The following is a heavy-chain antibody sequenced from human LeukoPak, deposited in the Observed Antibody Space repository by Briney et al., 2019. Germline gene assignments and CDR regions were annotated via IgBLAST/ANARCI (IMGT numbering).Heavy chain of an antibody. CDR1: GGSIRSYF. Sequence: SETLSLTCSVSGGSIRSYFWSWIRQSAGRGLEHIGRIYSTGSTNYSPSLKSRVSMSVDTSKNQFSLTLRSVTAADTAIYYCARAGYTSTWTFNYWGQGILVTVSS. V-gene: IGHV4-4*07. CDR3: ARAGYTSTWTFNY. CDR2: IYSTGST. J-gene: IGHJ4*02. D-gene: IGHD6-13*01.